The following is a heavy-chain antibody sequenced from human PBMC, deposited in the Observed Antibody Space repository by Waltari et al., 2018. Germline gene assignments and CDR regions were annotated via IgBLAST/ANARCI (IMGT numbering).Heavy chain of an antibody. J-gene: IGHJ4*02. CDR3: VTGLTTVTAKDYFDH. CDR2: IKQDGIGK. Sequence: EVQLVESGGGSVQPGGSLRLSCAASGMTFSNYWLNWVRQAPGKGLGGVATIKQDGIGKNYVDSVEGRFSISRDNAQNSLYLQMNSLRAEDTAIYYCVTGLTTVTAKDYFDHWGQGALVTVSS. V-gene: IGHV3-7*01. D-gene: IGHD4-17*01. CDR1: GMTFSNYW.